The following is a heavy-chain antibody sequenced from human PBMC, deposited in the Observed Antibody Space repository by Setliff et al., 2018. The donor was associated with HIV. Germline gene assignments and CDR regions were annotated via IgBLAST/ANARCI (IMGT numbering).Heavy chain of an antibody. CDR1: GFTFSNYA. J-gene: IGHJ4*02. V-gene: IGHV3-23*01. CDR2: ISGSGDNT. Sequence: GGSLRLSCAASGFTFSNYAMSWVRRAPGKGLEWVSAISGSGDNTYYADSVRGRFTISRDNSRNTVYLDMNSLTAEDTAVYYCVRGGYYYDNTVFYGHWGQGTLVTVSS. D-gene: IGHD3-22*01. CDR3: VRGGYYYDNTVFYGH.